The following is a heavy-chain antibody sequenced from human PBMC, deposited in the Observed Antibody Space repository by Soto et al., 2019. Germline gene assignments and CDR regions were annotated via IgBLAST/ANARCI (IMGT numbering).Heavy chain of an antibody. D-gene: IGHD6-13*01. Sequence: QITLKESGPTLVNPTQTLMLTCTFSGFSLSTSGVGVGWIRQPPGKALEWLALIYWNGETRYSPALRSRLRITKDASSPQVGLTMTDMDPGDTGTFYCASYFIGSSSFLFPRGNFPEWGQGTVVTVSS. J-gene: IGHJ4*02. V-gene: IGHV2-5*01. CDR3: ASYFIGSSSFLFPRGNFPE. CDR1: GFSLSTSGVG. CDR2: IYWNGET.